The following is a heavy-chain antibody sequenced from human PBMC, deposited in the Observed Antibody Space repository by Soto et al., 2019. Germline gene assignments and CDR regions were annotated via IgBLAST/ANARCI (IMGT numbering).Heavy chain of an antibody. J-gene: IGHJ4*02. D-gene: IGHD5-12*01. CDR2: INAGNGNP. CDR3: ARVSGYYALDY. Sequence: ASLTVSRKAYGYTYSSYVRDRVRQAPGQRLEWMGWINAGNGNPKYSQKFQGRVTITRDTSASTAYMELSSLRSEDTAVYYCARVSGYYALDYWGQGTLVTVSS. V-gene: IGHV1-3*01. CDR1: GYTYSSYV.